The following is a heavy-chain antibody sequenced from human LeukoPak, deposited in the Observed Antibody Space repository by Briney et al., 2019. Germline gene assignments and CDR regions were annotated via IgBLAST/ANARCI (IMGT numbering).Heavy chain of an antibody. CDR2: ISRSGGTT. CDR1: GFTFSAFA. D-gene: IGHD5-18*01. CDR3: AKDQGAYTNAIGSDS. V-gene: IGHV3-23*01. Sequence: GGSPRLSCVGSGFTFSAFAMSWVRQAPGEGLEWVSGISRSGGTTYYADSVKGRFTISRGNSKNMLYLQMSDLRAEDTAVYYCAKDQGAYTNAIGSDSWGQGTLVTVSP. J-gene: IGHJ4*02.